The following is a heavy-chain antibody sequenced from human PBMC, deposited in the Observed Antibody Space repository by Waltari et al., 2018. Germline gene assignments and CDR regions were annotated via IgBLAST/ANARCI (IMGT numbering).Heavy chain of an antibody. CDR3: ARDFTQGWWGKDAFDI. J-gene: IGHJ3*02. Sequence: QVQLVQSGAEVKKPGSSVKVSCKASGGTFSSYAISWVRQATGQGLEWMGRIIPIFGTANYAQKFQGRVTITADKSTSTAYMELSSLRSEDTAVYYCARDFTQGWWGKDAFDIWGQGTMVTVSS. CDR1: GGTFSSYA. CDR2: IIPIFGTA. V-gene: IGHV1-69*13. D-gene: IGHD2-8*02.